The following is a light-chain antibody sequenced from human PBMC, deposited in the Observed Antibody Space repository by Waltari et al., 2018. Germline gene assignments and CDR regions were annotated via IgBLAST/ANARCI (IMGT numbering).Light chain of an antibody. V-gene: IGLV5-39*01. CDR2: SYSDSNQ. CDR3: AIWHTSAYFI. CDR1: SGNNVDLYS. Sequence: QPVLTQSTSLSASPGASARLTCTLSSGNNVDLYSIFWYQQKPGSPPRFLLYSYSDSNQRQASGVPSRFSGSKDTSANAGLLLISGLQSEDEADYYCAIWHTSAYFIFGAGTRLTVL. J-gene: IGLJ1*01.